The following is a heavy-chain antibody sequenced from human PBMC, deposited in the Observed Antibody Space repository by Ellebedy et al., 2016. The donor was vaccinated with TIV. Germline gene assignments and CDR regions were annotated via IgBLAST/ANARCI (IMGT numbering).Heavy chain of an antibody. CDR3: AREGTYYGSGSHYNHFGS. V-gene: IGHV3-30-3*01. J-gene: IGHJ4*02. Sequence: GESLKISCAASGITFSKSAMYWVRQAPGKGLEWVAVISYDGSNKYYADSVKGRFTISRDNSKNTLYLQMNSLRAEDTAMYHCAREGTYYGSGSHYNHFGSWGQGTLVTVSS. D-gene: IGHD3-10*01. CDR1: GITFSKSA. CDR2: ISYDGSNK.